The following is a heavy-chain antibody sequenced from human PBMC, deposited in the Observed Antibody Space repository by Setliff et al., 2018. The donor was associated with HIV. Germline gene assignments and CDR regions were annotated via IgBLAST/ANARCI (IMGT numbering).Heavy chain of an antibody. CDR2: IYPGDSDT. Sequence: PGESLKISCKGSGYSFTSYWIGWVRQMPGKGLEWMGIIYPGDSDTRYSPSFQGQVTISADKSISTAYLQWSSLKASDTAMYYCARQSAAAGTWSYYYYYGMDVWGQGTTVHRLL. J-gene: IGHJ6*02. CDR1: GYSFTSYW. CDR3: ARQSAAAGTWSYYYYYGMDV. D-gene: IGHD6-13*01. V-gene: IGHV5-51*01.